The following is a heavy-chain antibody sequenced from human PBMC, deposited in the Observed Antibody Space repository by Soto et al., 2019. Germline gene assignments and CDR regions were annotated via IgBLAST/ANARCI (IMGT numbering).Heavy chain of an antibody. D-gene: IGHD3-3*01. J-gene: IGHJ6*02. V-gene: IGHV1-18*01. CDR3: AAREVYENYYGMDV. CDR2: ISAYNGNT. CDR1: GYTFTSYG. Sequence: XVKVSCKASGYTFTSYGISWVRHAPGQGLEWMGWISAYNGNTNYAQKLQGRVTMTTDTSTSTAYMELRSLRSDDTAVYYCAAREVYENYYGMDVWGQGTTVTVSS.